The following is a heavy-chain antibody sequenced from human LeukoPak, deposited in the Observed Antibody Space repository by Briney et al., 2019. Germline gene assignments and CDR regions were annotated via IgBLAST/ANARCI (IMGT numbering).Heavy chain of an antibody. CDR2: MSYDGSNK. V-gene: IGHV3-30-3*01. D-gene: IGHD5-24*01. CDR1: GFTFSAYT. J-gene: IGHJ5*02. Sequence: GGSLRLSCAASGFTFSAYTMHWVRQAPGKGLEWVAFMSYDGSNKYYADSVKGRFTISRDNSKNTLYLQMNSLRADDTAVYYCARDFGDGYNLGDLGWFDPWGQGTLVTVSS. CDR3: ARDFGDGYNLGDLGWFDP.